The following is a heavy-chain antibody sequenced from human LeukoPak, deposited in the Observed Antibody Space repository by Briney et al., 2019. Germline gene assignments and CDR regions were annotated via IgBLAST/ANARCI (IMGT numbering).Heavy chain of an antibody. CDR3: ARRDPGYYYYFMDA. J-gene: IGHJ6*03. Sequence: PGGSLRLSCAASGFSFSSYGMNWVRQAPGKGLEWVSYISSSSTTIYYADSVKGRFTISRDNAKNSLYLQMNSLRAEDTAVYYCARRDPGYYYYFMDAWGKGTTVTVSS. CDR2: ISSSSTTI. V-gene: IGHV3-48*04. CDR1: GFSFSSYG.